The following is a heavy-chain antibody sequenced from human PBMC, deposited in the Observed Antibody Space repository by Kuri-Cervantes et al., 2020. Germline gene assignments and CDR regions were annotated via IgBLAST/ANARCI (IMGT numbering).Heavy chain of an antibody. CDR2: ISGSGGST. Sequence: GESLKISCAASGFTFSSYAMGWVRQAPGKGLEWVSAISGSGGSTYYADSVKGRFTISRDNSKNTLYLQMNSLRAEDTAVYYCAKDASRGYSYGYGVNFDYWGQGTLVTVSS. D-gene: IGHD5-18*01. CDR1: GFTFSSYA. CDR3: AKDASRGYSYGYGVNFDY. V-gene: IGHV3-23*01. J-gene: IGHJ4*02.